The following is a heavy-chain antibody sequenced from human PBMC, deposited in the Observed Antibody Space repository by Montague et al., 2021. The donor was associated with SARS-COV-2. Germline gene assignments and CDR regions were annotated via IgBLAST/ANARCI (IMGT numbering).Heavy chain of an antibody. D-gene: IGHD3-9*01. V-gene: IGHV2-70*11. J-gene: IGHJ3*02. CDR2: IDWDDDK. Sequence: PALVKPTQTLTLTCTFSGFSLSTSGMCVSWIRQPSGKALEWLARIDWDDDKYYSTSLKTRLTISKDTSKNQVVLTMTNMDPVDTATYYFARGYYDILTGYLDAFDIWGQGTMVTVSS. CDR1: GFSLSTSGMC. CDR3: ARGYYDILTGYLDAFDI.